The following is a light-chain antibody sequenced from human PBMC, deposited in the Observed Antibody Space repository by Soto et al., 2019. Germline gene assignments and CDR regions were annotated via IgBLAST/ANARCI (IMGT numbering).Light chain of an antibody. J-gene: IGKJ1*01. CDR3: QQYNSYPWT. V-gene: IGKV3-20*01. CDR1: QRGSSSY. Sequence: EIVLTQSPGTLSLSPGERASVSCRATQRGSSSYLAWYQHQPGQAPRLLIYGASNRATGIPDRFSGSGSGTDFTLTISSLQPDDFATYYCQQYNSYPWTFGQGTKVDI. CDR2: GAS.